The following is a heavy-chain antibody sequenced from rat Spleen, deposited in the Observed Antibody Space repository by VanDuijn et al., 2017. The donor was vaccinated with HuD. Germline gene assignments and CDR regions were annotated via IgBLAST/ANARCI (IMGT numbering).Heavy chain of an antibody. J-gene: IGHJ2*01. V-gene: IGHV5-7*01. Sequence: EVQLVESGGGLVQPGRSLKLSCEVSGFTFSDYYMAWVRQAPTKGLEWVATIAYDGRSIYYRDSVKGRFTISRDNAKSTLYLQMDSLRSEDTATYYCTRGGMLRPFFFDYWGQGVMVTVSS. D-gene: IGHD1-7*01. CDR3: TRGGMLRPFFFDY. CDR1: GFTFSDYY. CDR2: IAYDGRSI.